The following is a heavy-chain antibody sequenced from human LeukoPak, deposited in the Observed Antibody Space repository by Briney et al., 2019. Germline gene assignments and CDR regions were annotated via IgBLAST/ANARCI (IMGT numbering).Heavy chain of an antibody. D-gene: IGHD2-2*01. Sequence: PSQTLSLTCTVSGGSISSGDYYWSWIRQPPGKGLEWIGYIYYSGSTYYNPSLKSRVTISVDTSKNQFSLKLSSVTAADTAVYYCARGVLEIVVVPAPRGWYFDLWGRGTLVTVSS. J-gene: IGHJ2*01. V-gene: IGHV4-30-4*08. CDR3: ARGVLEIVVVPAPRGWYFDL. CDR2: IYYSGST. CDR1: GGSISSGDYY.